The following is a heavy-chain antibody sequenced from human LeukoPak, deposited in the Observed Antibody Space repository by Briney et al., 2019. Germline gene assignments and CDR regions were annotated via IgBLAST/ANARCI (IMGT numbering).Heavy chain of an antibody. D-gene: IGHD3-3*01. V-gene: IGHV1-18*01. CDR2: ISTYNYNT. CDR1: CYTFTSYD. CDR3: ARHMREFWSRRQPGDAFDI. J-gene: IGHJ3*02. Sequence: RASVRASCTTSCYTFTSYDITWVRQAPGQVLEWMGYISTYNYNTHHSQKFQGRVFMSTDSSSGTAYMDLQSLTSDDTAVYYCARHMREFWSRRQPGDAFDIWGQGTMVTVSS.